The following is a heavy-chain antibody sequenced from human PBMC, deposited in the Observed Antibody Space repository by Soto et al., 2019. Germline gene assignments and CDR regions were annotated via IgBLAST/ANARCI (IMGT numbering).Heavy chain of an antibody. V-gene: IGHV5-10-1*01. CDR2: IDPSDSST. CDR3: VKHIGGSGDF. J-gene: IGHJ4*02. D-gene: IGHD3-10*01. CDR1: GFIFTNCW. Sequence: PGESLKISCQGSGFIFTNCWISWVRQMPGKGLEWMGRIDPSDSSTNYSPSFQDHVTLSADKSINTAHLQWNSLKASDTAMYYCVKHIGGSGDFWGQGTLVTVSS.